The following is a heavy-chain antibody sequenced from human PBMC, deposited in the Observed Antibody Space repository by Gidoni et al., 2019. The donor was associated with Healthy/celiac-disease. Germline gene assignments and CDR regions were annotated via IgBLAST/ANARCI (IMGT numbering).Heavy chain of an antibody. CDR3: ARDDPPIYDFWSGYYRFDP. J-gene: IGHJ5*02. CDR1: GYSTSSGYY. CDR2: IYHSGRT. Sequence: QVQLQESGPGLVTPSETLSLTCTVSGYSTSSGYYWGWIRQPPGKGLEWIGSIYHSGRTYYNPSLKSRVTISVDTAKNQFSLKLSSVTAADTAVYYCARDDPPIYDFWSGYYRFDPWGQGTLVTVSS. D-gene: IGHD3-3*01. V-gene: IGHV4-38-2*02.